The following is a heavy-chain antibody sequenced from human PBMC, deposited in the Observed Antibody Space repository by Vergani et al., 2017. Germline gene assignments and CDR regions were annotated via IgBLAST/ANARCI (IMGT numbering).Heavy chain of an antibody. D-gene: IGHD1-26*01. CDR1: GFTFSSYS. V-gene: IGHV3-48*04. Sequence: EVQLVESGGGLVQPGGSLRLSCAASGFTFSSYSMNWVRQAPGKGLEWVSYISSSSSTIYYADSVKGRFTISRDNAKNSLYLQMNSLRAEDTAVYYCARDLEQWELLLVAYWGQGTLVTVSS. CDR2: ISSSSSTI. J-gene: IGHJ4*02. CDR3: ARDLEQWELLLVAY.